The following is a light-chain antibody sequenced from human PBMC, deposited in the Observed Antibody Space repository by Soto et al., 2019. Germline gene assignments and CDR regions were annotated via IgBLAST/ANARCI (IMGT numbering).Light chain of an antibody. CDR3: MQGTHWPIT. V-gene: IGKV2-30*02. Sequence: DVVRTRSPLSLPVSLRQPAAISCRSSQSLVQSDGIAYFSWFQQRPGRSPRRLIYKVSNRDSGVPARFSGSGSGTDFALKISRVEAEDVGVYYCMQGTHWPITIGQGTRLEIK. CDR2: KVS. J-gene: IGKJ5*01. CDR1: QSLVQSDGIAY.